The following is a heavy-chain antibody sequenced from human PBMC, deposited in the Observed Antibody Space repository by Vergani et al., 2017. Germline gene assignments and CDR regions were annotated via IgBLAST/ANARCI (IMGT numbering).Heavy chain of an antibody. CDR2: ISWNSGSI. V-gene: IGHV3-9*01. Sequence: EVQLVESGGGLVQPGRSLRLSCAASGFTFDDYAMHWVRQAPGKGLEWVSGISWNSGSIGYADSVKGRFTISRDNSKNTLYLQMNSLRAEDTAVYYCGRAYYDFWSGYLPDYWGQGTLVTVSS. CDR3: GRAYYDFWSGYLPDY. CDR1: GFTFDDYA. J-gene: IGHJ4*02. D-gene: IGHD3-3*01.